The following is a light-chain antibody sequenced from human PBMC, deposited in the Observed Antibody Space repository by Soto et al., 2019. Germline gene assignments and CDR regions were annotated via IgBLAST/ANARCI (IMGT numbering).Light chain of an antibody. CDR3: HQYGSSLET. Sequence: IVLPQSPGTLSLSPGERATLSCRASQSVSSGFLAWYHLKPGQAPRLLIFDASSRATGIPDRFSGSGYGTDFTLTISRLEPEDFAFYYGHQYGSSLETFGQGPQVEIK. CDR2: DAS. V-gene: IGKV3-20*01. CDR1: QSVSSGF. J-gene: IGKJ1*01.